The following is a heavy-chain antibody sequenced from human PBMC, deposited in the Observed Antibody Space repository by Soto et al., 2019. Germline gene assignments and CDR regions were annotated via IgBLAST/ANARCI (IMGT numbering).Heavy chain of an antibody. Sequence: ASVKVSCKVSGCTLTELSMHWVRQAPGKGLEWMGGFDPEDGETIYAQKFQGRVTMTEDTSTDTAYMELSSLRSEDTAVYYCATTNQWELGAHLAYWGQGTLVTVSS. D-gene: IGHD1-26*01. CDR1: GCTLTELS. CDR2: FDPEDGET. CDR3: ATTNQWELGAHLAY. V-gene: IGHV1-24*01. J-gene: IGHJ4*02.